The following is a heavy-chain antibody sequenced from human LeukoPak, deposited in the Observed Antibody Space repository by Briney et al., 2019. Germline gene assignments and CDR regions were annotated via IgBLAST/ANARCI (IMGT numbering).Heavy chain of an antibody. V-gene: IGHV3-73*01. D-gene: IGHD3-10*01. Sequence: GGSLRLSCAASGFTFSGSAMHWVRQASGKGLEWVGRIRSKANSYATAYAASVKGRFTISRDDSKNTAYLQMNSLKTEDTAVYYCTGRITMVRGVIIEDVWGQGTTVTVSS. CDR2: IRSKANSYAT. CDR3: TGRITMVRGVIIEDV. J-gene: IGHJ6*02. CDR1: GFTFSGSA.